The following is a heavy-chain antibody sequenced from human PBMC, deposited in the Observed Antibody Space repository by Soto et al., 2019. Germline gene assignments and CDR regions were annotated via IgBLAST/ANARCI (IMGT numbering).Heavy chain of an antibody. V-gene: IGHV1-3*01. J-gene: IGHJ4*02. CDR2: INAGNGNT. Sequence: ASVKVSCKASGYTFTSYAMHWVRQAPGQRLEWMGWINAGNGNTKYSQKFQGRVTITRDTSASTAYMELSSLRSEDTAGYYCARDRLGPEGVGGHQYDYWGQGTLVTVSS. D-gene: IGHD2-15*01. CDR3: ARDRLGPEGVGGHQYDY. CDR1: GYTFTSYA.